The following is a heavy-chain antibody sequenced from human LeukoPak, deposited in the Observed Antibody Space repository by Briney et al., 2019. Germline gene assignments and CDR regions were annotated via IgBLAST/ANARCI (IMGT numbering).Heavy chain of an antibody. CDR1: GFTFGSYA. CDR3: ASSSGWASPSFDY. J-gene: IGHJ4*02. CDR2: ISYDGSNK. V-gene: IGHV3-30-3*01. Sequence: GGSLRLSCAASGFTFGSYAMHWVRQAPGKGLEWVAVISYDGSNKYYADSVKGRFTISRDNSKNTLYLQMNSLRAEDTAVYYCASSSGWASPSFDYWGQGTLVTVSS. D-gene: IGHD6-19*01.